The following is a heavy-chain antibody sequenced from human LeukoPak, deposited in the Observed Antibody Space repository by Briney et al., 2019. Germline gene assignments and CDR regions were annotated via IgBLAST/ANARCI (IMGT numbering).Heavy chain of an antibody. CDR3: ARVRVSSYYSMDI. Sequence: GGSLRLSCAASGFRFSDYWMSWVRQAPGKGLEWVANIKEDESEKYYVDSVKGRSTISRDNARNSLFLQMNYLRAEDTAVYYCARVRVSSYYSMDIWGRGTTVTVSS. D-gene: IGHD2/OR15-2a*01. V-gene: IGHV3-7*05. J-gene: IGHJ6*02. CDR2: IKEDESEK. CDR1: GFRFSDYW.